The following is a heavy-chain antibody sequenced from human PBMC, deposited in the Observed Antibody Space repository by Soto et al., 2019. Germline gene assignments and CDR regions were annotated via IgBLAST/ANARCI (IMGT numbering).Heavy chain of an antibody. CDR1: GFTFSSYS. CDR2: ISSSSSYI. Sequence: PGGSLRLSCAASGFTFSSYSMNWVRLAPGKGLEWVSSISSSSSYIYYADSVKGRFTISRDNAKNSLYLQMNSLRAEDTAVYYCARDRLELHAFDIWGQGTMVTVSS. J-gene: IGHJ3*02. V-gene: IGHV3-21*01. D-gene: IGHD1-7*01. CDR3: ARDRLELHAFDI.